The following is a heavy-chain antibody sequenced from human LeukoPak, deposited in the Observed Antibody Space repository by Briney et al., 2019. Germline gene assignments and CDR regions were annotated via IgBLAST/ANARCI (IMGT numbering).Heavy chain of an antibody. CDR1: GGSISSYY. J-gene: IGHJ6*02. Sequence: PSETLSLTCSVSGGSISSYYWSWIRQPAGKGLQWIGRIFHSGMMNDDPFFRSRLTMSVDMSKNQISLKLTSVTAADTAVYYCAREIKGAGMDVWGQGTTVIVSS. CDR2: IFHSGMM. CDR3: AREIKGAGMDV. V-gene: IGHV4-4*07.